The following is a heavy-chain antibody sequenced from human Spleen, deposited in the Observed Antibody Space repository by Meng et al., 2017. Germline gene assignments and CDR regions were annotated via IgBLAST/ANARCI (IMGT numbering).Heavy chain of an antibody. D-gene: IGHD3-10*01. Sequence: SLKISCAVSGFTFDDYAMHWVRQAPGKGLEWVSGISWNSGNIGYADSVKGRFTISRDNSKNTLYLQMNSLRAEDTAVYYCAKDLRSPSFPDDAFDIWGQGTMVTVSS. CDR3: AKDLRSPSFPDDAFDI. V-gene: IGHV3-9*01. J-gene: IGHJ3*02. CDR2: ISWNSGNI. CDR1: GFTFDDYA.